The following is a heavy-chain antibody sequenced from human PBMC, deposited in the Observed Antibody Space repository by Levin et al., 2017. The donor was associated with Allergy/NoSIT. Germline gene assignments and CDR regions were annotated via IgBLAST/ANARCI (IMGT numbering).Heavy chain of an antibody. J-gene: IGHJ4*02. D-gene: IGHD4-17*01. Sequence: PSETLSLTCTVSGGSISSSSYYWGWIRQPPGKGLEWIGSIYYTGSTYSNPSLKSRVTTSVDTSKNQFSLKLSSVTAADTAVYYCARAQGGYGDSPFEYWGQGTLVTVSS. CDR1: GGSISSSSYY. V-gene: IGHV4-39*07. CDR2: IYYTGST. CDR3: ARAQGGYGDSPFEY.